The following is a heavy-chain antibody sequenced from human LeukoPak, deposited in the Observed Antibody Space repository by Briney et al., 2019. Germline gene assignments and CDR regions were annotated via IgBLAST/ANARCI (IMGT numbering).Heavy chain of an antibody. CDR1: GGSISSSSYY. CDR2: IYYSGST. Sequence: SETLSLTCTVSGGSISSSSYYWGWIRQPPGKGLEWIGSIYYSGSTYYNPSLKSRVTISVDTSKNQFSLKLSSVTAADTAAYYCATPGRWLQPYFDYWGQGTLVTVSS. D-gene: IGHD5-24*01. V-gene: IGHV4-39*01. CDR3: ATPGRWLQPYFDY. J-gene: IGHJ4*02.